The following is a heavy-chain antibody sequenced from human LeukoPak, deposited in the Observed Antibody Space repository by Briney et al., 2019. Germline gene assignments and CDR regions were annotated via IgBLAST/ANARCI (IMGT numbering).Heavy chain of an antibody. V-gene: IGHV4-4*07. Sequence: SETLSLTCTVSGGSISSYYWSWIRQPAGKRLEWIGRIYTSGSTNYNPSLKSRATMSVDTSKNQFSLKLSSVTAADTAVYYCARSGYYSDYFDYWGQGTLVTVSS. CDR3: ARSGYYSDYFDY. J-gene: IGHJ4*02. CDR2: IYTSGST. D-gene: IGHD3-22*01. CDR1: GGSISSYY.